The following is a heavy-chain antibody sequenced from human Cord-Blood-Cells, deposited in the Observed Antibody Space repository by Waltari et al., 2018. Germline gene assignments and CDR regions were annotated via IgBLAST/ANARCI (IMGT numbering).Heavy chain of an antibody. D-gene: IGHD2-2*01. CDR2: IYHSGSN. CDR3: ARDSIEYQLLSAYYYYYYMDV. CDR1: GYSISSGDY. J-gene: IGHJ6*03. V-gene: IGHV4-38-2*02. Sequence: QVQLQESGPGLVKPSETLSLTRPVSGYSISSGDYWGSIRQPPGKGLEWIGSIYHSGSNYYNPSLKSRVTISVDTSKNQFSLKLSSVTAADTAVYYCARDSIEYQLLSAYYYYYYMDVWGKGTTVTVSS.